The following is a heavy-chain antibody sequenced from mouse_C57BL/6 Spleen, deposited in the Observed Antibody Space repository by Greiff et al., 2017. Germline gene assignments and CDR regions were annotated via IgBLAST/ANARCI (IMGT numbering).Heavy chain of an antibody. J-gene: IGHJ2*01. V-gene: IGHV1-82*01. CDR1: GYAFSSSW. Sequence: VQLQESGPELVKPGASVKISCKASGYAFSSSWMNWVKQRPGKGLEWIGRIYPGDGDTNYNGKFKGKATLTADKSSSTAYMQLSSLTSEDSAVYFCAREGSKEYYFDYWGQGTTLTVSS. CDR3: AREGSKEYYFDY. CDR2: IYPGDGDT.